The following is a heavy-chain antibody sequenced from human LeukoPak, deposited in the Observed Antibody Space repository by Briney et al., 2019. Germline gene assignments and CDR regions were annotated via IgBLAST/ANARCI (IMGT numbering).Heavy chain of an antibody. CDR2: IIPIFGTA. CDR3: ASLPPIYYGSGSYRPPGQPHPSDYYYYGMDV. Sequence: GASVKVSCKASGGTFSSYAISWVRQAPGQGLEWMGGIIPIFGTANYAQKFQGRVTITADESTSTAYMELSSLRSEDTAVYYCASLPPIYYGSGSYRPPGQPHPSDYYYYGMDVWGQGTTVTVSS. J-gene: IGHJ6*02. D-gene: IGHD3-10*01. CDR1: GGTFSSYA. V-gene: IGHV1-69*13.